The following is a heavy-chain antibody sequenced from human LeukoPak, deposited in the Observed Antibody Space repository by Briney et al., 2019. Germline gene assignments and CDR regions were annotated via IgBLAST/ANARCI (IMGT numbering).Heavy chain of an antibody. Sequence: GGSLRLSCAASGYTFSSFSINWVRQAPGKGLEWVSSISVRSNYIYYADSVRGRFSISRDDARDSLYLQMNSLRAEDTAVYYCVRLRRNSDTSGYYYYYDFWGQGTLVTVSS. CDR1: GYTFSSFS. V-gene: IGHV3-21*01. CDR3: VRLRRNSDTSGYYYYYDF. D-gene: IGHD3-22*01. CDR2: ISVRSNYI. J-gene: IGHJ4*02.